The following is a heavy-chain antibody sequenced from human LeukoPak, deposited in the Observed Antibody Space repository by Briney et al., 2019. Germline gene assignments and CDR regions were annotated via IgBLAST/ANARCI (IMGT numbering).Heavy chain of an antibody. CDR2: GYYSGTN. Sequence: SETLSLTCTVSDDSISSSNYYWSWIRQPPGKGLEWIGSGYYSGTNYYKLSLKSRVTISVDTSKNQFSLKLSSVTAADTAVYYCARDFWVGAFDIWGQGTMVTVSS. D-gene: IGHD1-26*01. CDR1: DDSISSSNYY. J-gene: IGHJ3*02. V-gene: IGHV4-39*07. CDR3: ARDFWVGAFDI.